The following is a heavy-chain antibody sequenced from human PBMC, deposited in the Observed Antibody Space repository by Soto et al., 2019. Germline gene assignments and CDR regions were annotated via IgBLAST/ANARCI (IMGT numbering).Heavy chain of an antibody. CDR2: FIPMFGTA. Sequence: QVQLVQSGAEVKKPGSSVKVSCKASGGTFSSYAISWVRQAPGQGLEWMGGFIPMFGTANYAQKFQGRVTIAQDDDTSAAYMELSSLRAEDTAVYYRARGVGYSYGSYYYVMDVWGQGTTVTVSS. CDR3: ARGVGYSYGSYYYVMDV. CDR1: GGTFSSYA. J-gene: IGHJ6*02. D-gene: IGHD5-18*01. V-gene: IGHV1-69*01.